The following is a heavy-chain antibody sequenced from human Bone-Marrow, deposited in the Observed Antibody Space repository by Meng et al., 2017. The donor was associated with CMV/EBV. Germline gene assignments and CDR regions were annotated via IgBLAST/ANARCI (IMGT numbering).Heavy chain of an antibody. CDR2: ISWDGGST. D-gene: IGHD5-18*01. CDR3: AKDMDTAMDVYYYYGMDV. Sequence: GESLKIPCAASGFTFDDYNMHWVRQAPGKGLEWVSLISWDGGSTYYADSVKGRCTISRDNSKNSPYLQKNRLRTEDTALYYCAKDMDTAMDVYYYYGMDVWGQGATVTVSS. J-gene: IGHJ6*02. V-gene: IGHV3-43*01. CDR1: GFTFDDYN.